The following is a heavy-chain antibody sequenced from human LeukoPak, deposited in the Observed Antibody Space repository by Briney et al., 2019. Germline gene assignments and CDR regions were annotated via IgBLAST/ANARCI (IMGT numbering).Heavy chain of an antibody. CDR2: IIPIFGTA. CDR3: ARGRFVVVPAVRPYYYMDV. V-gene: IGHV1-69*06. J-gene: IGHJ6*03. CDR1: GGTFSSYA. Sequence: SVKVSCKASGGTFSSYAISWVRQAPGQGLEWMGGIIPIFGTANYAQKFQGRVTITADKSTSTAYMELSSLRSEDTAVYYCARGRFVVVPAVRPYYYMDVWGKGTTVTVSS. D-gene: IGHD2-2*01.